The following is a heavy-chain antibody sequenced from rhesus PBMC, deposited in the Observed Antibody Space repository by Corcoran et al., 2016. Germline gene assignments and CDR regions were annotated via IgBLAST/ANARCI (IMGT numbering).Heavy chain of an antibody. Sequence: QLQLQESGPGLVKPSETLSLTCAVSGGSISSNYWSWIRQPPGTGLEWLGRISGSGGSTDYNPYLKSPVTISTDTSKNQFSLKLSSVAAADTAVYYCARDETVAAYSGSYFDAFDFWGQGLRVTVSS. V-gene: IGHV4-173*01. CDR2: ISGSGGST. CDR1: GGSISSNY. D-gene: IGHD1-44*02. CDR3: ARDETVAAYSGSYFDAFDF. J-gene: IGHJ3*01.